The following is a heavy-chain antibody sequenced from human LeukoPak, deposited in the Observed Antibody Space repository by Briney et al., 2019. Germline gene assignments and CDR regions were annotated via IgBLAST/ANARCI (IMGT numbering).Heavy chain of an antibody. D-gene: IGHD4-11*01. CDR1: GFTFNNFA. CDR3: AKDVLTTVWSPEY. V-gene: IGHV3-23*01. Sequence: GGSLRLSCAASGFTFNNFAMSWVRQAPGKGLEWVSVISGGGGTRYYTDSVKGRFTISRDNSKNTVYLQMNSLRAEDTAVYYCAKDVLTTVWSPEYWGQGTLVTVSS. CDR2: ISGGGGTR. J-gene: IGHJ4*02.